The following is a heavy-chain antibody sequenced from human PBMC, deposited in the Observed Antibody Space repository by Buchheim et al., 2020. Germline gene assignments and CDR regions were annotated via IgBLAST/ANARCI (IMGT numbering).Heavy chain of an antibody. CDR1: GGSFSGYY. D-gene: IGHD5-18*01. CDR2: INQSGST. Sequence: QVQLQQWGAGLLKPSETLSLPCTVHGGSFSGYYWSWIRQSPGKGLEWSGEINQSGSTRFNPSLKSRVTISIDRSKNQFSLKLTSVTAADTAVYYCARHPEYSYGIVDYWGQGTL. CDR3: ARHPEYSYGIVDY. V-gene: IGHV4-34*01. J-gene: IGHJ4*02.